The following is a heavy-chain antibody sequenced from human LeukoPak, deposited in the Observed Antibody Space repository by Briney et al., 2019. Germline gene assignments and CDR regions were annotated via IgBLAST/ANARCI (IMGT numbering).Heavy chain of an antibody. Sequence: SETLSLTCAVYGGSFSGYYWSWIRQPPGKGLEWIGEINHSGSTNYNPSLKSRVTISVDTSKNQFSLKLSSVTAADTAVYYCARGPMYYDILTGYAPHDAFDIWGQGTMVTVSS. CDR1: GGSFSGYY. CDR3: ARGPMYYDILTGYAPHDAFDI. D-gene: IGHD3-9*01. J-gene: IGHJ3*02. V-gene: IGHV4-34*01. CDR2: INHSGST.